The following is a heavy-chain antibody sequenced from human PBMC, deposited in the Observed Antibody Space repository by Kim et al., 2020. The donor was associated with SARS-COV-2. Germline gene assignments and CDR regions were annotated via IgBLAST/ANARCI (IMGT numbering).Heavy chain of an antibody. CDR2: IDGGGGHS. Sequence: GGSLRLSCVGSGFTFSDYAMSWVRQPPGKGLEWVSGIDGGGGHSSDAESVKGRFTISRDNSRNLLYLQMSSLRVEDTAVYYCAKTIRGYNRPSDQWGRGT. D-gene: IGHD3-10*01. CDR1: GFTFSDYA. J-gene: IGHJ4*02. V-gene: IGHV3-23*01. CDR3: AKTIRGYNRPSDQ.